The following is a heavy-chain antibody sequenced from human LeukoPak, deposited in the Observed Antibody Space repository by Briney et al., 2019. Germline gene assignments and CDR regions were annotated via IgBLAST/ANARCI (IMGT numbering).Heavy chain of an antibody. CDR3: ARVFALVVPAASGAFDI. Sequence: SETLSLTCTVSGGSISSYYWSWIRQPPGKGLEWIGYIYYSGSTNYNPSLKSRVTISVDTSKNQFSLKLSSVTAADTAVYYCARVFALVVPAASGAFDIWGQGTMVTVSS. CDR2: IYYSGST. J-gene: IGHJ3*02. V-gene: IGHV4-59*08. CDR1: GGSISSYY. D-gene: IGHD2-2*01.